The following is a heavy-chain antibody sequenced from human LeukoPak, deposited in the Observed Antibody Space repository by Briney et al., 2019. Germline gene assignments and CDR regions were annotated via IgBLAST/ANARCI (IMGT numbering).Heavy chain of an antibody. CDR3: AKDGGGGSLGLDY. CDR1: GDSISSYY. J-gene: IGHJ4*02. Sequence: SETLSLTCSVSGDSISSYYWGWIRQPPGKGLEWIGYISYSGSINYNPSLTSRVTISVDMSKNQFSLKLSSVTAADTAMYLCAKDGGGGSLGLDYWGQGTLVTVSS. D-gene: IGHD3-16*01. V-gene: IGHV4-59*01. CDR2: ISYSGSI.